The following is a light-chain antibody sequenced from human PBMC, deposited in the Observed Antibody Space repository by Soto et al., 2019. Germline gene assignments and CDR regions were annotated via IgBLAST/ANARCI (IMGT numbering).Light chain of an antibody. Sequence: QSVLTQPPSASGTPGKGSPIFVSGGASNIGGNYVYCYQRPPGTAPKLLIYRNNQRPSGVPDRFSGSKSGTSASLAISGLRSEDEADYYCAAWDDSLSGPVFGGGTKLTVL. J-gene: IGLJ3*02. V-gene: IGLV1-47*01. CDR2: RNN. CDR3: AAWDDSLSGPV. CDR1: ASNIGGNY.